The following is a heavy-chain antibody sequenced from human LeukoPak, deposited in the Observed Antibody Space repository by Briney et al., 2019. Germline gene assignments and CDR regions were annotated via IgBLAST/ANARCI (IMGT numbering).Heavy chain of an antibody. Sequence: SETLSLTCTVSAGSVSSGSYYWSWIRQPPGKRLEWIGYIYYTGSTNYNPSLKSRVTISVDTSKNQFSLKLSSVTAADTAVYYCARPGDSSSWYLPFDYWGQGTLVTVPS. CDR1: AGSVSSGSYY. CDR2: IYYTGST. CDR3: ARPGDSSSWYLPFDY. D-gene: IGHD6-13*01. J-gene: IGHJ4*02. V-gene: IGHV4-61*01.